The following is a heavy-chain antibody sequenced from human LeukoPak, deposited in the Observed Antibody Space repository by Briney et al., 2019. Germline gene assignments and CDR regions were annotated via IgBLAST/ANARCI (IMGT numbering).Heavy chain of an antibody. CDR2: IASDGSST. V-gene: IGHV3-74*01. CDR3: ARRIAAAAAPYYFDY. CDR1: GFTFSSYW. D-gene: IGHD6-13*01. J-gene: IGHJ4*02. Sequence: PGGSLRLSCAASGFTFSSYWMNWVRQAPGKGLVWVSRIASDGSSTTYADSVKGRFSISRDNAKSTLYLQMNSLRVEDTAVYYCARRIAAAAAPYYFDYWGQGTLVTVSS.